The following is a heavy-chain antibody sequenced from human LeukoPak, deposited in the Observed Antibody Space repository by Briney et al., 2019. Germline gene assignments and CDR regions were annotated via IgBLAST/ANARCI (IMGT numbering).Heavy chain of an antibody. Sequence: GGSLRLSCAASGFTFSSYWMHWVRHAPGKGLVWVSRINSDGSSTSYADSVKGRFTISRDNAKNTLYLQMNSLRAEDTAVYYCARDFGSSSGWYNAFDIWGQGTMVTVSS. CDR3: ARDFGSSSGWYNAFDI. D-gene: IGHD6-19*01. J-gene: IGHJ3*02. CDR2: INSDGSST. V-gene: IGHV3-74*01. CDR1: GFTFSSYW.